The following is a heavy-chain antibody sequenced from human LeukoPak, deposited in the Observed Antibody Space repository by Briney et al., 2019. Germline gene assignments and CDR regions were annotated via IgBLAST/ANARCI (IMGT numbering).Heavy chain of an antibody. CDR3: ARESTVTRNWFDP. Sequence: GGSLRLSCAASGFTFINYAMSWVRQAPGKGLEWVSSISSSSSYIYYADSVKGRFTISRDNAKNSLYLRMNSLRAEDTAVYYCARESTVTRNWFDPWGQGTLVTVSS. J-gene: IGHJ5*02. D-gene: IGHD4-17*01. V-gene: IGHV3-21*01. CDR1: GFTFINYA. CDR2: ISSSSSYI.